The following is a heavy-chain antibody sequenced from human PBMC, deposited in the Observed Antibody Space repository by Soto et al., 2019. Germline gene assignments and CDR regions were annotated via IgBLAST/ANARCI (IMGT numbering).Heavy chain of an antibody. CDR2: ISTYSGDT. D-gene: IGHD5-12*01. CDR3: AGHRGPTTSENWFDP. V-gene: IGHV1-18*01. J-gene: IGHJ5*02. CDR1: GYTFFTYD. Sequence: QVHLVQSGVEVKTPGASVKVSCQASGYTFFTYDISWVRQAPGQGLEWMGWISTYSGDTKYAQKFQGRVTMTTANSTTRTCLELRSPRSADTAVYYCAGHRGPTTSENWFDPWGQGTLVTVSS.